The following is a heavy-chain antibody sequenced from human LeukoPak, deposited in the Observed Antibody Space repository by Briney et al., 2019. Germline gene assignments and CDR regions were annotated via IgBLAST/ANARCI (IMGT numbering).Heavy chain of an antibody. CDR2: IYYSGST. V-gene: IGHV4-59*01. D-gene: IGHD5-18*01. CDR1: GGSISSYY. CDR3: ARPTLYSSGV. Sequence: SETLSLTCTVSGGSISSYYWSWIRQPPGKGLEWIGYIYYSGSTNYNPSLKSRVTISVDTSKNQFSLKLSSVTAADTAVYYCARPTLYSSGVWGQGTLVTVSS. J-gene: IGHJ4*02.